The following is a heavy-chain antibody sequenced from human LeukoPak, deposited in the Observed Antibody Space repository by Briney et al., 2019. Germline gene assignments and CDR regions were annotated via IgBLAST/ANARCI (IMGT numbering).Heavy chain of an antibody. J-gene: IGHJ4*02. Sequence: SETLSLTCTVSGDSINSGGYFWSWIRQHPGKGLEWIGYIYYSGSTYYNPSLKSRVTMSVDTSKNQFSLKLSSVTAADTAVYYCARDYWANYFDYWGQGTLVTVSS. V-gene: IGHV4-31*03. D-gene: IGHD2-8*02. CDR3: ARDYWANYFDY. CDR1: GDSINSGGYF. CDR2: IYYSGST.